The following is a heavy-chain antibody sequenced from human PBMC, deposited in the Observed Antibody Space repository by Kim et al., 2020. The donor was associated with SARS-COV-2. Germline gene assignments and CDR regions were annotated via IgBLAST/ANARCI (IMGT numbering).Heavy chain of an antibody. J-gene: IGHJ6*03. CDR1: GFTFDDYG. CDR2: INWNGGST. CDR3: ARDFRAMVSFDYMDV. V-gene: IGHV3-20*04. Sequence: GGSLRLSCAASGFTFDDYGMSWVRQAPGKGLEWVSGINWNGGSTGYADSVKGRFTISRDNAKNSLYLQMNSLRAEDTALYYCARDFRAMVSFDYMDVWGKGTTVTVSS. D-gene: IGHD5-18*01.